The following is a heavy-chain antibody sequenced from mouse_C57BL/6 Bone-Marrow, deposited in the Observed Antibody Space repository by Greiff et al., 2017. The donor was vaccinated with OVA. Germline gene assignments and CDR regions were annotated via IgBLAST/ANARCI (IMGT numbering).Heavy chain of an antibody. CDR2: IDPSDSET. CDR3: ARALYGTPFAY. D-gene: IGHD2-1*01. J-gene: IGHJ3*01. V-gene: IGHV1-52*01. CDR1: GYTFTSYW. Sequence: QVQLQQPGAELVRPGSSVKLSCKASGYTFTSYWMHWVKQRPIQGLEWIGNIDPSDSETHYNQKFKDKATLTVDKSSSTAYMQLSSLTSEDSAVYYCARALYGTPFAYWGQGTLVIVSA.